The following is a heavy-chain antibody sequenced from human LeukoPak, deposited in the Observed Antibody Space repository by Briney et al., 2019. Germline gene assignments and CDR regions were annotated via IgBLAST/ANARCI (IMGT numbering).Heavy chain of an antibody. CDR3: ARGPYCSGGSCYSNPDAFDI. D-gene: IGHD2-15*01. CDR2: ISSSGSTI. CDR1: GFTFSDYY. Sequence: GGSLRLSCAASGFTFSDYYMSWIRQAPGKGLEWVSYISSSGSTIYYADSVKGRFTISRDNAKNSLYLQMNSLRAEDTAVYYCARGPYCSGGSCYSNPDAFDIWGQGTMVTVSS. J-gene: IGHJ3*02. V-gene: IGHV3-11*04.